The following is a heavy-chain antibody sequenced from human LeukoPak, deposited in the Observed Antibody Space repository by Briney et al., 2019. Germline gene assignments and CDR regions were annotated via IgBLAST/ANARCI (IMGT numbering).Heavy chain of an antibody. CDR1: GGSFSGYC. CDR2: INHSGST. CDR3: ARGMYYYYYYMDV. Sequence: ASETLSLTCAVYGGSFSGYCWSWIRQPPGKGLEWIGEINHSGSTNYNPSLKSRVTISVDTSKNQFSLKLSSVTAADTAVYYCARGMYYYYYYMDVWGKGTTVTVSS. V-gene: IGHV4-34*01. J-gene: IGHJ6*03.